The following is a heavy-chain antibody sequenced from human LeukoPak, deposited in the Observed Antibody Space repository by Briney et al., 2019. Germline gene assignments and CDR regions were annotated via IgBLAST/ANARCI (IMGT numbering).Heavy chain of an antibody. Sequence: ASVKVSCKASGYTFTSYGISWVRQAPGQGLEWMGWISAYNGNTNYAQKLQGRVTMTTDTSTSTAYMELRSLRSDDTAVYYCAREEGNTYYDILTGRASYYYGMDVWGQGTTVTVSS. V-gene: IGHV1-18*01. J-gene: IGHJ6*02. D-gene: IGHD3-9*01. CDR3: AREEGNTYYDILTGRASYYYGMDV. CDR2: ISAYNGNT. CDR1: GYTFTSYG.